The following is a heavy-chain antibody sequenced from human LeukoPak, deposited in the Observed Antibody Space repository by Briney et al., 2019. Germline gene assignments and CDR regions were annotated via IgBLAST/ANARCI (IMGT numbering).Heavy chain of an antibody. CDR3: ARSTLYAFDI. J-gene: IGHJ3*02. CDR1: GFSFSGYC. Sequence: GGSLRLSCAASGFSFSGYCMSWVRQAPGKGLEWVAIIKSDGSEKFYVDSVKGRFTISRDNAENSLYLQMNSLRAEDTALYYCARSTLYAFDIWGQGTMVTVSS. D-gene: IGHD3-16*02. V-gene: IGHV3-7*05. CDR2: IKSDGSEK.